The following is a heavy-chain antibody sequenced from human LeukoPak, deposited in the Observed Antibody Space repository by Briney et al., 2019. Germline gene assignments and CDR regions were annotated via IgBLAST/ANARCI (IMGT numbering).Heavy chain of an antibody. Sequence: GGSLRLSCAASGFTFSTNYMSWVRQAPGKGLEWVSIIYSSGGTYYANSVKGRFTISRDNSKNTLYLQMNSLRAEDTAVYYCVRDQDPTMTNWGQGTLVTVSS. V-gene: IGHV3-66*01. CDR2: IYSSGGT. CDR1: GFTFSTNY. J-gene: IGHJ4*02. D-gene: IGHD5-18*01. CDR3: VRDQDPTMTN.